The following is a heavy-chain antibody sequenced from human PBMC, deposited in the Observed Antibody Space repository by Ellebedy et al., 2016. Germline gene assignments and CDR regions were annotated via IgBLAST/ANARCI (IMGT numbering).Heavy chain of an antibody. CDR3: ARSSSKSGPRGYNDY. Sequence: ASVKVSCXTSGYTFTTYGITWVRQAPGQGLEWMGWISGYSGNTNYAQKLQGRVTLTKDTPTNTAYMELRSLKSDDTAVYYCARSSSKSGPRGYNDYWGQGTLVTVSS. CDR1: GYTFTTYG. J-gene: IGHJ4*02. V-gene: IGHV1-18*01. CDR2: ISGYSGNT. D-gene: IGHD3-10*01.